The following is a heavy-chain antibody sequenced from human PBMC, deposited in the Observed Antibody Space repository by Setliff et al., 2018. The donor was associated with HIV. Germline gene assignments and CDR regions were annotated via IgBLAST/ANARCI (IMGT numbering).Heavy chain of an antibody. CDR1: GGSISTSNYY. V-gene: IGHV4-39*07. Sequence: SETLSLTCTVSGGSISTSNYYWGWVRQPPGKGLEWVGNVDYTGSTYYNPSLKSRVTISVDTSKNQFSLRLSSVTAADTAVYYCARVPRQLLKGAAAYFDYWGQGILVTVSS. D-gene: IGHD5-18*01. J-gene: IGHJ4*02. CDR3: ARVPRQLLKGAAAYFDY. CDR2: VDYTGST.